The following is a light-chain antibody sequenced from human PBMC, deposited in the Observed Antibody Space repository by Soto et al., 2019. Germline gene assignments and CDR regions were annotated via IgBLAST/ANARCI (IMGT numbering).Light chain of an antibody. CDR3: QQIDSAPLT. J-gene: IGKJ4*01. V-gene: IGKV1-39*01. CDR2: AAS. Sequence: DIQMTQSPSSLSASVGDRVTITCRASQSITTYLNWYRQKPGKAPKLLIYAASSLQSGVPSRFSGSGSETEFTLSISSLQPEDFANYYCQQIDSAPLTFGGGTKVEIK. CDR1: QSITTY.